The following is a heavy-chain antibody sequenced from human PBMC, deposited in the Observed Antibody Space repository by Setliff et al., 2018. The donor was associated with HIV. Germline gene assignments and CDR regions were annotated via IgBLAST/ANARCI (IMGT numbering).Heavy chain of an antibody. D-gene: IGHD6-25*01. CDR3: ARGGRRGSEWADY. J-gene: IGHJ4*02. CDR2: IYYSGNT. CDR1: GGSMNNYY. V-gene: IGHV4-59*01. Sequence: PSETLSLTCTVSGGSMNNYYWTWIRQSPEKGLEWIGYIYYSGNTNYNPSLRSRVTISVETSQNKFYLRLTSVTAADTAVYFCARGGRRGSEWADYWGQGALVTVSS.